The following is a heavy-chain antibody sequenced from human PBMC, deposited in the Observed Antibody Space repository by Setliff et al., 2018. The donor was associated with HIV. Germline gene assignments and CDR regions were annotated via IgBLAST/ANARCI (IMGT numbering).Heavy chain of an antibody. CDR3: ARLAEDYYDSGTWEVDY. Sequence: NPSETLSLICSVSGRSIDDSYWAWIRQSPGKGLEWIGFIKTSGRTNYKPSLKSRVTISLDTSKNQFSLRLNSVTATGTAVYYCARLAEDYYDSGTWEVDYWAHGTLVTVSS. CDR2: IKTSGRT. D-gene: IGHD3-10*01. J-gene: IGHJ4*01. CDR1: GRSIDDSY. V-gene: IGHV4-4*09.